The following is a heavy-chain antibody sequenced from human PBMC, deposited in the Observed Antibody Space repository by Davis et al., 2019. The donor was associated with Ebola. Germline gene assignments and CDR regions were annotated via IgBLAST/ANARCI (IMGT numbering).Heavy chain of an antibody. CDR3: ARDVLGLYGMNL. CDR1: GFTFSNHW. V-gene: IGHV3-74*01. Sequence: HTGGSLRLSCAASGFTFSNHWMHWVRQAPGKGLVWVSRINGDGSSTSYADSVKGRFTISRDNAKNTLYLQMNSLRAEDTAVYYCARDVLGLYGMNLWGQGTTVTVSS. CDR2: INGDGSST. D-gene: IGHD6-19*01. J-gene: IGHJ6*02.